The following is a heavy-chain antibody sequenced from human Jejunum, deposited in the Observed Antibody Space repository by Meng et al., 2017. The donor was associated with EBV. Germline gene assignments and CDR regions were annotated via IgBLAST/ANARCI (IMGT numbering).Heavy chain of an antibody. CDR3: ATGQGDSRYYFDS. CDR1: GFTLSYYW. Sequence: LVGSGGGQGTPGNFRRTSVEAAGFTLSYYWMHWVRQAPGKGLVWVLRISSDGRSITYADSVKGRFTISRDNAKNTLYLQMNSLRVEDTAVYYCATGQGDSRYYFDSWSQGTLVTVSS. J-gene: IGHJ4*02. V-gene: IGHV3-74*01. CDR2: ISSDGRSI. D-gene: IGHD3-10*01.